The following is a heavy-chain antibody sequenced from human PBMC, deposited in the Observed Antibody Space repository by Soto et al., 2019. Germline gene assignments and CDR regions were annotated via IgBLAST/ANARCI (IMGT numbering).Heavy chain of an antibody. D-gene: IGHD1-7*01. CDR1: GGSFSGYY. CDR2: INHSGST. J-gene: IGHJ6*02. Sequence: PSETLSLTCAVYGGSFSGYYWSWIRQPPGKGLEWIGEINHSGSTNYNPSLKSRVTISVDTSKNQFSLKLSSVTAADTAVYYCARVEYNWNYVSYYYYGMDVWGQGTTVTVPS. V-gene: IGHV4-34*01. CDR3: ARVEYNWNYVSYYYYGMDV.